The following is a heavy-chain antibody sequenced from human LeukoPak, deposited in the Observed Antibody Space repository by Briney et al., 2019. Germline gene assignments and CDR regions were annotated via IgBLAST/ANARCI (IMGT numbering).Heavy chain of an antibody. CDR1: GYTFTSYG. J-gene: IGHJ4*02. D-gene: IGHD5-18*01. CDR2: ISTYNYNT. CDR3: ARQVDTTMALPDY. Sequence: GASVKVSCKTSGYTFTSYGVSWVRQAPGQRLEWMGWISTYNYNTNYAQKFRGRVTLTKDTSTSTVYMELRSLRSDDTAIYYRARQVDTTMALPDYWGQGTLVTASS. V-gene: IGHV1-18*01.